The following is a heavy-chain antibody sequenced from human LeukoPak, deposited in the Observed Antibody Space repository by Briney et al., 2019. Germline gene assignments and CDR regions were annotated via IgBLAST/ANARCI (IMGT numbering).Heavy chain of an antibody. CDR2: IYYSGST. CDR1: GGSISSYY. Sequence: SETLSLTCTVSGGSISSYYWSWIRQPPGKGLEWIGYIYYSGSTNYNPSLKSRVTISVDTSKNQFSLKLSSVTAADTAVYYCARAFRVVVVVSYYYYGMDVWGQGTTVTVSS. V-gene: IGHV4-59*12. J-gene: IGHJ6*02. D-gene: IGHD2-15*01. CDR3: ARAFRVVVVVSYYYYGMDV.